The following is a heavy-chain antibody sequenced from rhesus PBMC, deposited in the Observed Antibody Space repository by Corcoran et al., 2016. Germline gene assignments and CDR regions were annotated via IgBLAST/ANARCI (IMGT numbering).Heavy chain of an antibody. Sequence: QVQLQESGPAVVKPSEPLSLTCAASGGSIRSHPGWSWTRQSPGKGLEWIVGFHGTGGGTEYNPFLKSRVSISTDTSKNQLSLKVTSVTAADTAVYYCGSTDCSSSDCSSGDFWGQGVLVTVSS. CDR1: GGSIRSHPG. CDR2: FHGTGGGT. V-gene: IGHV4-93*01. D-gene: IGHD2-15*01. CDR3: GSTDCSSSDCSSGDF. J-gene: IGHJ4*01.